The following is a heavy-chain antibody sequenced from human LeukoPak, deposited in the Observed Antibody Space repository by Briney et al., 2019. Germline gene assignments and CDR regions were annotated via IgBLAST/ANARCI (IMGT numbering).Heavy chain of an antibody. Sequence: SSETLSLTCTVSGGSIRSHYWIGLRQPPGKGLEWIGYMYYSGSTNYNPSLKSRVSISLDTSKNKFSLKLSSVTAADRAVYYCARNIGWFDPWGQGTLVTVSS. CDR1: GGSIRSHY. V-gene: IGHV4-59*11. CDR3: ARNIGWFDP. J-gene: IGHJ5*02. CDR2: MYYSGST. D-gene: IGHD2/OR15-2a*01.